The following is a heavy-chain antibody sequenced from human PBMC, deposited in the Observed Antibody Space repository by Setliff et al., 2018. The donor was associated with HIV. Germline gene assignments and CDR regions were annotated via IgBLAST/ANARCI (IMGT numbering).Heavy chain of an antibody. CDR1: GYSISSGHY. CDR3: ARHGAYEAYYDNMDV. CDR2: IYHSGTT. D-gene: IGHD5-12*01. V-gene: IGHV4-38-2*01. Sequence: SETLSLTCAVSGYSISSGHYWGWIRQPPGKGLEWIGSIYHSGTTYDNPSLKSRVTISVDTSKNQFSLKLSSVTAADTAVYYCARHGAYEAYYDNMDVWGKGTTVTVSS. J-gene: IGHJ6*03.